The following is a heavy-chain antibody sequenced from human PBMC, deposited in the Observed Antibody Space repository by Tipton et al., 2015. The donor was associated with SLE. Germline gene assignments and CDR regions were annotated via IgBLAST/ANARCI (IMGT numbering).Heavy chain of an antibody. J-gene: IGHJ3*01. Sequence: TLSLTCSVSGGSINSGSYYWSWIRQPAGKGLEWLGRIYTSGNTNYNPSHKSRVTVSADTSKNQFSLRLRSVTAADTAVYYCARRADGFDFWGQGILVTVSS. V-gene: IGHV4-61*02. CDR2: IYTSGNT. CDR3: ARRADGFDF. CDR1: GGSINSGSYY.